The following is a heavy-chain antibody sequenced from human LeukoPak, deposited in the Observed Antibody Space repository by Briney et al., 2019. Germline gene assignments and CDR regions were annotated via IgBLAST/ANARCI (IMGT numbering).Heavy chain of an antibody. CDR2: IYPGDADV. D-gene: IGHD2-21*02. CDR3: VRHLDFLYGDYYRVSDY. CDR1: GYSFNTYW. J-gene: IGHJ4*02. V-gene: IGHV5-51*01. Sequence: GESLKISCKGSGYSFNTYWIAWVRQMPGRGLEWMEIIYPGDADVTYSPSFQAQATISADKSITPAYLQWTRLKASHTAMYYCVRHLDFLYGDYYRVSDYWGQGTLVTVSS.